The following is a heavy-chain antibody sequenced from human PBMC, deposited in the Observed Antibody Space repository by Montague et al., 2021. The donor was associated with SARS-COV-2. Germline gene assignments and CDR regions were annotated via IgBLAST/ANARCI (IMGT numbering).Heavy chain of an antibody. V-gene: IGHV2-5*01. CDR1: GISLSTSAVG. CDR3: AHRIQNLNGFQN. Sequence: PALVKPTQTLTLTCSFSGISLSTSAVGVGWIRQPPGKTLEWLAVIYWNDDKYYDPSLNSRLTITKDTSKNQVVLTMTNMDPVDTATYYCAHRIQNLNGFQNWGRGTLVTASS. J-gene: IGHJ1*01. CDR2: IYWNDDK. D-gene: IGHD2-8*01.